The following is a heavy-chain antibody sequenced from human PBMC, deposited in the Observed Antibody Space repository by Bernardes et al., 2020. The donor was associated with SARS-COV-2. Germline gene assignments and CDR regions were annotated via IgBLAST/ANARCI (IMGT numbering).Heavy chain of an antibody. Sequence: SLIPSCAASGFTFRSSWMTWVRQAPGQGLAWVANIKQFGSEPYYVDSVKGRFTISRDNAKNSLYLQMNSLRAEDTGVYYCARVGPGSARDAEYFQHWGQGTLVTVSS. D-gene: IGHD3-16*01. J-gene: IGHJ1*01. CDR2: IKQFGSEP. CDR3: ARVGPGSARDAEYFQH. CDR1: GFTFRSSW. V-gene: IGHV3-7*03.